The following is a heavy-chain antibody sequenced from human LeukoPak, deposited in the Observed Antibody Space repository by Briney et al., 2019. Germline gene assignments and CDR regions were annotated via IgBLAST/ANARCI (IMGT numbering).Heavy chain of an antibody. CDR3: ARHVGFITMVRGVINNNWFDP. J-gene: IGHJ5*02. D-gene: IGHD3-10*01. CDR1: GGSISSSSYY. Sequence: PSETLSLTCTLSGGSISSSSYYWGWIRQPPGKGLEWIGSIYYSGSTYYNPSLKSRVTISVDTSKNQFSLKLSSVTAADTAVYYCARHVGFITMVRGVINNNWFDPWGQGTLVTVSS. CDR2: IYYSGST. V-gene: IGHV4-39*01.